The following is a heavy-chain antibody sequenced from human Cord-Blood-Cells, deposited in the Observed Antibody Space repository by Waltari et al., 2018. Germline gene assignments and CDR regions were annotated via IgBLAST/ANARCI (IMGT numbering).Heavy chain of an antibody. CDR2: SYYSGST. D-gene: IGHD1-7*01. V-gene: IGHV4-61*01. Sequence: QVQLQESGPGLVKPSETLSLTCTVPGGSVSSGSYYWSWIRQPPGKGLGWIGYSYYSGSTNYNPTLKSRVTISVDTSKNQFSLKLSSVTAADTAVYYCARVDVTGTLDYWGQGTLVTVSS. J-gene: IGHJ4*02. CDR1: GGSVSSGSYY. CDR3: ARVDVTGTLDY.